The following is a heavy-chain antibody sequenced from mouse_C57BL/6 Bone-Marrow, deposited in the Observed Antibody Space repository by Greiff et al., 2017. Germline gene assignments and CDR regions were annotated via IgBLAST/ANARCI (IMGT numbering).Heavy chain of an antibody. V-gene: IGHV5-4*01. CDR2: ISDGGSYT. CDR1: GFTFSSYA. CDR3: ARDGGY. Sequence: DVQLQESGGGLVKPGGSLKLSCAASGFTFSSYAMSWVRQTPEKRLEWVATISDGGSYTYYPDNVKGRFTISRDNAKNNLYLQMSHLKSEDTAMYYCARDGGYWGQGTTLTVSS. J-gene: IGHJ2*01.